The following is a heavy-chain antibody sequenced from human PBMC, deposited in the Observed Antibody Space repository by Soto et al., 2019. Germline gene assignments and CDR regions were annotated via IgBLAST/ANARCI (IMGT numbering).Heavy chain of an antibody. Sequence: XGFLRLAFAASGFTFSSYAMSGVGQAPGKGLEWVSAISGSGGSTYYADSVKGRFTISRDNSKNTLYLQMNSLRAEDTAVYYCAKAGYVATIVVVVAATLGPNWFDPWGQGTLVTVSS. D-gene: IGHD2-15*01. CDR1: GFTFSSYA. J-gene: IGHJ5*02. CDR2: ISGSGGST. V-gene: IGHV3-23*01. CDR3: AKAGYVATIVVVVAATLGPNWFDP.